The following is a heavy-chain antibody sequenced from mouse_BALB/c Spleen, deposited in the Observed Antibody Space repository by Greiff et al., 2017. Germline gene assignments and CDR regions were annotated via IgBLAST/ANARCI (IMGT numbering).Heavy chain of an antibody. CDR2: ISYDGSN. Sequence: EVQLVESGPGLVKPSQSLSLTCSVTGYSITSGYYWNWIRQFPGNKLEWMGYISYDGSNNYNPSLKNRISITRDTSKNQFFLKLNSVTTEDTATYYCARDALGDYWGQGTSVTVSS. V-gene: IGHV3-6*02. CDR3: ARDALGDY. J-gene: IGHJ4*01. CDR1: GYSITSGYY.